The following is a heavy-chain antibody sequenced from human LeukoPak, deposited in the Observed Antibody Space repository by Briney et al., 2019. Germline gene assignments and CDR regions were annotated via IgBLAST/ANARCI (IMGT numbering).Heavy chain of an antibody. J-gene: IGHJ4*02. Sequence: GGSLRLSCAASGFTFSSYAMSWVRQVPGKGLVWVSRITNDGSVTTYADSVKGRFTISRDNAKNTLYLQLNSLRAEDTAVYYCERDYNFKIDYWGQGTLATVSS. CDR2: ITNDGSVT. D-gene: IGHD5-24*01. CDR1: GFTFSSYA. CDR3: ERDYNFKIDY. V-gene: IGHV3-74*01.